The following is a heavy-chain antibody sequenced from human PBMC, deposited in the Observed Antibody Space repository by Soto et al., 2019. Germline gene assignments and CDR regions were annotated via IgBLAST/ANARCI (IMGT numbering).Heavy chain of an antibody. V-gene: IGHV1-18*01. CDR3: ARVRKDIVVVVVAPEAFDI. J-gene: IGHJ3*02. CDR2: ISAYNGYT. CDR1: GYSFTSYG. D-gene: IGHD2-15*01. Sequence: QVQLVQSGAEVKKPGASVKVSCKASGYSFTSYGISWVRQAPGQGLEWMGWISAYNGYTNYVQKLQGRVTMTTDTSTTSAHIELRSLRSDATAVYYCARVRKDIVVVVVAPEAFDIWRQGTMVTVSS.